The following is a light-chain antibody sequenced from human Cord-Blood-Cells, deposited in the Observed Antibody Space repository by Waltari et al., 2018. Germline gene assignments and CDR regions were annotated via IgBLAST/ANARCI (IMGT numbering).Light chain of an antibody. Sequence: QSALTQPASVSGSPGPSLTISCPGTSRDVGGYNLVSWYQQHPGKAPKLMIYEGSKRPSGVSNRFSGSKSGNTASLTISGLQAEDEADYYCCSYAGSSTLVFGGGTKLTVL. J-gene: IGLJ3*02. CDR2: EGS. CDR1: SRDVGGYNL. V-gene: IGLV2-23*01. CDR3: CSYAGSSTLV.